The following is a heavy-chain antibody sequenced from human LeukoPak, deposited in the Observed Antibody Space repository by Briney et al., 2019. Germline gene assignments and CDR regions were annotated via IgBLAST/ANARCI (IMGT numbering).Heavy chain of an antibody. CDR2: ISGYNGNT. V-gene: IGHV1-18*01. D-gene: IGHD6-13*01. CDR3: ARVVRRIAAVATGENWFDP. J-gene: IGHJ5*02. Sequence: ASVKVSCKASGYTFISYGISWVRQAPGQGLEWIGWISGYNGNTNYAQKVQGRVTMTTDTSTSTAYMELRSLRSDDTAVYYCARVVRRIAAVATGENWFDPWGQGTLVTVSS. CDR1: GYTFISYG.